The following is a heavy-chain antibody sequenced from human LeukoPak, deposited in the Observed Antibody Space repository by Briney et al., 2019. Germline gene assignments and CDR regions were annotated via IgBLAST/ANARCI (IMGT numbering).Heavy chain of an antibody. D-gene: IGHD1-26*01. CDR1: GFTFSSYA. Sequence: AGGSLRLSCAASGFTFSSYAMSWVRQAPGKGLEWVSAIRGSGDRAHYADSVKGRFTISRDNSKNTLYLQMNSLRAEDTAVYYCAKDSKIVGATFRSYHYMDVWGEGTAVTVSS. CDR3: AKDSKIVGATFRSYHYMDV. V-gene: IGHV3-23*01. J-gene: IGHJ6*03. CDR2: IRGSGDRA.